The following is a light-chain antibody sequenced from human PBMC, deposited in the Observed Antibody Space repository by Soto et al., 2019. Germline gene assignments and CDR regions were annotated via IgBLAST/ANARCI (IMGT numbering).Light chain of an antibody. CDR2: KAS. V-gene: IGKV1-5*03. CDR3: QQYDTYWT. Sequence: DIQMTQSPSTLSASVGDRVTITCRASQSIGSWLAWYQQKPGKAPKFLIYKASTLESGVPSRFRGSGSGTEFPLTISRLPPDDFATYYCQQYDTYWTFGQGTKVEIK. CDR1: QSIGSW. J-gene: IGKJ1*01.